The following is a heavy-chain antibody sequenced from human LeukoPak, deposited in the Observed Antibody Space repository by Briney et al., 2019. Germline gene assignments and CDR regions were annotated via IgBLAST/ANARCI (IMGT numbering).Heavy chain of an antibody. V-gene: IGHV1-2*02. Sequence: GASVKVSCKASGYTFTGYYMHWVRQAPGQGLEWMGWINPNSGGTNYAQKFQGRVTMTRDTSISTAYMELSRLRSDDTAVYYCAVVPAAMRNYFDYWGQGTLVTVSS. J-gene: IGHJ4*02. D-gene: IGHD2-2*01. CDR2: INPNSGGT. CDR3: AVVPAAMRNYFDY. CDR1: GYTFTGYY.